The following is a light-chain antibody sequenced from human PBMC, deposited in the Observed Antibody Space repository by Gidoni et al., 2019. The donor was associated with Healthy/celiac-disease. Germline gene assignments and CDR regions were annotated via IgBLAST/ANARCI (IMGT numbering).Light chain of an antibody. CDR2: GAS. J-gene: IGKJ1*01. Sequence: DNVLTQSPGTLSLSPGERATLSCRASQSVSSIYLAWYQQKPGQAPRLLIYGASSRATGIPDRFSGSGSGTDFTLTISRLEPEDFAVYYCQQYGSSPTWTFGQGTKVEI. V-gene: IGKV3-20*01. CDR3: QQYGSSPTWT. CDR1: QSVSSIY.